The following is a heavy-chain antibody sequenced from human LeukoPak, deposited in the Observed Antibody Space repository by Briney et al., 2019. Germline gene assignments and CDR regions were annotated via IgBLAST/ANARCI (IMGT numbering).Heavy chain of an antibody. Sequence: ASVKVSCKVSGYTLTELSMHWVRQAPGKGLEWMGGFDPEDGETIYAQKFQGRVTMTEDTSTDTAYMELGSLRSEDTAVYYCASTTGYYDSSGYYQFDYWGQGTLVTVSS. CDR1: GYTLTELS. V-gene: IGHV1-24*01. J-gene: IGHJ4*02. D-gene: IGHD3-22*01. CDR3: ASTTGYYDSSGYYQFDY. CDR2: FDPEDGET.